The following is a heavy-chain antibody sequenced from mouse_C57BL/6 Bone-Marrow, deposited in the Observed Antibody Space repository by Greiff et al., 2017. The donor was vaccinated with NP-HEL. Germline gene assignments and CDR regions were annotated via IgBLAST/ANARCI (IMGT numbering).Heavy chain of an antibody. CDR3: ARHEVTTRAMDY. CDR2: INSDGGST. J-gene: IGHJ4*01. Sequence: EVKLMESGGGLVQPGESLKLSCESNEYEFPSHDMSWVRKTPEKRLELVAAINSDGGSTYYPDTMERRFISSIDNTKKTLYLQMSSLRSEDTALYYCARHEVTTRAMDYWGQGTSVTVSS. CDR1: EYEFPSHD. V-gene: IGHV5-2*01. D-gene: IGHD2-1*01.